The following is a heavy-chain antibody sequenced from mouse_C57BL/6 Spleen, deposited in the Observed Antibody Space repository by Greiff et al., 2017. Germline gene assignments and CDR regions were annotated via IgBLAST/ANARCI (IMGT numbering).Heavy chain of an antibody. V-gene: IGHV1-52*01. D-gene: IGHD1-1*01. CDR1: GYTFTSYW. CDR2: IDPSDSET. CDR3: ARPGYGSSGYFDV. Sequence: QVQLQQPGAELVRPGSSVKLSCKASGYTFTSYWMHWVKQRPIQGLEWIGNIDPSDSETHYNQKFKDKATLTVDKSSSTAYMQLSSLTSEDSAVYYCARPGYGSSGYFDVWGTGTTVTVSS. J-gene: IGHJ1*03.